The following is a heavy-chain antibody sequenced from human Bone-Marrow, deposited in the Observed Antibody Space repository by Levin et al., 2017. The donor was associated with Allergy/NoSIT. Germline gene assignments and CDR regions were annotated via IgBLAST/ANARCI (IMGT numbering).Heavy chain of an antibody. CDR1: GFTFSNVW. CDR2: IKSKTDGGTT. V-gene: IGHV3-15*01. J-gene: IGHJ4*02. D-gene: IGHD1-7*01. CDR3: VKDRSSVDNWNYGGPFES. Sequence: GESLKISCAASGFTFSNVWMSWVRQAPGKGLEWVGRIKSKTDGGTTDYAALVKGRFTISRDNGKKSLYLEMNALRVEDTALYYCVKDRSSVDNWNYGGPFESWGQGTLVTVSS.